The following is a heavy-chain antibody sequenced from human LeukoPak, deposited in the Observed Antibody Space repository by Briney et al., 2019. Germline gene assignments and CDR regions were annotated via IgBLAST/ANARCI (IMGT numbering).Heavy chain of an antibody. J-gene: IGHJ1*01. D-gene: IGHD3-22*01. Sequence: GGSLRLSCAASGFTFSSYAMSWVRQAPGKGLEWVSAISGSGGSTYYADSVKGQFTISRDNSKNTLYLQMNSLRAEDTAVYYCATRITMIVVVISDDAEYFQHWGQGTLVTVSS. CDR1: GFTFSSYA. CDR2: ISGSGGST. CDR3: ATRITMIVVVISDDAEYFQH. V-gene: IGHV3-23*01.